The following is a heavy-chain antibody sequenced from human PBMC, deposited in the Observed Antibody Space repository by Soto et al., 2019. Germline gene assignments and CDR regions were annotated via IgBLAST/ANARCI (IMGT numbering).Heavy chain of an antibody. CDR3: ARDDLHSSWYYYYYGMDV. J-gene: IGHJ6*02. V-gene: IGHV3-7*03. D-gene: IGHD6-13*01. Sequence: PGGSLRLSCAASGFTFSSYWMSWVRQAPGKGLEWVANIKQDGSEKYYVDSVKGRFTISRDNAKNSLYLQMNSLRAEDTAVYYCARDDLHSSWYYYYYGMDVWGQGTTVTVSS. CDR2: IKQDGSEK. CDR1: GFTFSSYW.